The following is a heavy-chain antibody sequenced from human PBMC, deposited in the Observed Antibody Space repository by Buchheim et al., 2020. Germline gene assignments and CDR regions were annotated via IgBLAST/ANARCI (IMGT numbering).Heavy chain of an antibody. D-gene: IGHD3-10*01. CDR2: ISDSGVPT. CDR1: GFTFTSYA. CDR3: AEAIRACEY. Sequence: EVQLLESGGGLVQPGGSLRLSCAASGFTFTSYAMSWVRQVPGKGLEWVSSISDSGVPTPFADSVKGRFTLSRDNSKNTLYLQMNSLRAEDTAVYYCAEAIRACEYWGQGTL. J-gene: IGHJ4*02. V-gene: IGHV3-23*01.